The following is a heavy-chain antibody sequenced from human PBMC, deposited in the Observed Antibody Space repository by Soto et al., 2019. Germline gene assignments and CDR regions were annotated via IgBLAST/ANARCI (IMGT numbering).Heavy chain of an antibody. CDR1: GGPISSYY. V-gene: IGHV4-59*01. J-gene: IGHJ6*02. CDR3: ARGRQWLVPPSYYYYGMDV. Sequence: PSETLSLTCTVSGGPISSYYWSWIRQPPGKGLEWIGYIYYSGSTNYNPSLKSRVTISVDTSKNQFSLKLSSVTAADTAVYYCARGRQWLVPPSYYYYGMDVWGQGTTVTVSS. D-gene: IGHD6-19*01. CDR2: IYYSGST.